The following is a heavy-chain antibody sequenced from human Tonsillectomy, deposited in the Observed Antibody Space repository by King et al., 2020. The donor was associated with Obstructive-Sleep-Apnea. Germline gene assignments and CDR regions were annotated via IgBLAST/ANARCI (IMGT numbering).Heavy chain of an antibody. CDR3: ARVRAPTYYYDSSGYLDFDY. J-gene: IGHJ4*02. D-gene: IGHD3-22*01. CDR2: IYHSGST. CDR1: GGSISSSNW. Sequence: VQLQESGPGLVKPSGTLSLTCAVSGGSISSSNWWSWVRQPQGKGLEWIGEIYHSGSTNYNPSLKSRVTISVDKSKNQFSLKLSSVTAADTAVYYCARVRAPTYYYDSSGYLDFDYWGQGTLVTVSS. V-gene: IGHV4-4*02.